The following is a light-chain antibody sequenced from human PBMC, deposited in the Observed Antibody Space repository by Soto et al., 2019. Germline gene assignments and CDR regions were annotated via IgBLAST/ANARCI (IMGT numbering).Light chain of an antibody. Sequence: DIVMTQSPDSLAVSLGERATINCKSSQSVLYSSNNKNYLAWYQQKPGRPPKLLIYWASTRESGVPDRFSGSGSGADFTLTISSLQAEDVAVYYCQQYYSTPPTFGGGTKLEIK. J-gene: IGKJ4*01. CDR2: WAS. CDR1: QSVLYSSNNKNY. V-gene: IGKV4-1*01. CDR3: QQYYSTPPT.